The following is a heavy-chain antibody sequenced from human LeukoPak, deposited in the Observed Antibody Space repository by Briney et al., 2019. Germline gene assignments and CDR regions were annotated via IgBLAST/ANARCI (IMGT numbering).Heavy chain of an antibody. CDR2: INPNSGGT. J-gene: IGHJ4*02. CDR1: GYTFTGYY. Sequence: ASVKVSCKASGYTFTGYYMHWVRQAPGQGLEWMGWINPNSGGTNYAQKFQGRVTMTRDTSISTAYMKLSRLRSDDTAVYYCARGVNGITMIELDYWGQGTLVTVSS. V-gene: IGHV1-2*02. D-gene: IGHD3-22*01. CDR3: ARGVNGITMIELDY.